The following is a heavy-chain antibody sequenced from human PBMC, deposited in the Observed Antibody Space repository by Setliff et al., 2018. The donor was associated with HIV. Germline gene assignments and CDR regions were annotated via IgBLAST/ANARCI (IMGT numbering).Heavy chain of an antibody. J-gene: IGHJ5*02. Sequence: SETLSLTCTVSGDSISTDYWTWIRQPPGKGLEWIGYIYNSASTSYKPSLKSRVSMSLDTSRNQFSLKLTSVTAEDTAVYYCARDRHYSGLGSYGPWGPGILVTVSS. D-gene: IGHD3-10*01. CDR2: IYNSAST. V-gene: IGHV4-59*12. CDR1: GDSISTDY. CDR3: ARDRHYSGLGSYGP.